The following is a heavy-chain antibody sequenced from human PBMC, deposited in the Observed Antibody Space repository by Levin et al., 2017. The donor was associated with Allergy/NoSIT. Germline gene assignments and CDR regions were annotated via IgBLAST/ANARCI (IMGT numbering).Heavy chain of an antibody. CDR2: IWDDGSNK. Sequence: GGSLRLSCAASGFTLSSYGMHWVRQAPGKGLEWVAIIWDDGSNKYYADSVRGRFTISRDNSKNTLYLQMNSLRAEDTAVYYCARDFGSGTYYLKYFDYWGQGTLVTVSS. CDR3: ARDFGSGTYYLKYFDY. CDR1: GFTLSSYG. D-gene: IGHD3-10*01. V-gene: IGHV3-33*01. J-gene: IGHJ4*02.